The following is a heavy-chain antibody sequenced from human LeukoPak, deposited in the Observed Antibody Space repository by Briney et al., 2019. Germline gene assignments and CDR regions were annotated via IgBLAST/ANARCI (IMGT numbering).Heavy chain of an antibody. V-gene: IGHV3-7*01. Sequence: PGGSLRLSCAASGFTFSSYWMSWVRQAPGKGLEGVANIKQDGSEKYYVDSVKGRFTISRDNAKNSLYLQMNGLRAEDTAVYYCARSPESGYYDSSGYSFDYWGQGTLVTVSS. CDR1: GFTFSSYW. J-gene: IGHJ4*02. D-gene: IGHD3-22*01. CDR2: IKQDGSEK. CDR3: ARSPESGYYDSSGYSFDY.